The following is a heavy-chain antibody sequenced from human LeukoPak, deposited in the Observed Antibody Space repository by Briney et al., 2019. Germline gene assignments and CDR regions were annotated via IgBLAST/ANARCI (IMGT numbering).Heavy chain of an antibody. CDR1: GGSISSGGYY. CDR3: ASGLYGSGSYYRQGPYYYYYGMDV. J-gene: IGHJ6*02. Sequence: PSQTLSLNCTVSGGSISSGGYYWSWIRQHPGKGLEWIGYIYYSGSTYYNPSLKSRVTISVDTSKNQFSLKLSSVTAADTAVYYCASGLYGSGSYYRQGPYYYYYGMDVWGQGTTVTVSS. CDR2: IYYSGST. V-gene: IGHV4-31*03. D-gene: IGHD3-10*01.